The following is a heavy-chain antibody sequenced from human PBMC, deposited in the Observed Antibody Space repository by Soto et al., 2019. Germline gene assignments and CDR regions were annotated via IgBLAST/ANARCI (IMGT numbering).Heavy chain of an antibody. J-gene: IGHJ6*02. D-gene: IGHD4-4*01. CDR1: GFTLSSYA. Sequence: GGSLRLSCAASGFTLSSYAMHWVRHAPGKGLEWVAVISYDGSNKYYADSVKGRFTISRDNSKNTLDLQMNSLRAEDTAVFYCARDSFPTTTKGHGVYLYYGVDVWGQGTTVTVSS. CDR2: ISYDGSNK. CDR3: ARDSFPTTTKGHGVYLYYGVDV. V-gene: IGHV3-30-3*01.